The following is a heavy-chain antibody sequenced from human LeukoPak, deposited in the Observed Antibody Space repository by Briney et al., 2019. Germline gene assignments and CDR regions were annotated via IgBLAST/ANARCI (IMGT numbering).Heavy chain of an antibody. CDR3: ARELYWWYFDL. V-gene: IGHV4-59*01. CDR2: IYYSGST. Sequence: SETLSLTCTVSGGSISSYYWSWIRQPPGKGLEWTGYIYYSGSTNYNPSLKSRVTMSVDTSKNQFSLKLSSVTAADTAVYYCARELYWWYFDLWGRGTLVTVSS. D-gene: IGHD2-8*02. CDR1: GGSISSYY. J-gene: IGHJ2*01.